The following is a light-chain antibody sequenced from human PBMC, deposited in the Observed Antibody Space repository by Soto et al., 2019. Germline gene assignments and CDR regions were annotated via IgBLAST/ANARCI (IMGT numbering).Light chain of an antibody. CDR2: DAS. CDR3: QQYADHFT. V-gene: IGKV1-33*01. CDR1: QDIRNY. J-gene: IGKJ3*01. Sequence: DIQMTQSPSPLSASVGDRVTITCQASQDIRNYLNWYQKKPGKAPKLLIYDASSLEAGVPSRFSGSGSGTDFTFTISSLQPEDFATYYCQQYADHFTFGPGTEVDVQ.